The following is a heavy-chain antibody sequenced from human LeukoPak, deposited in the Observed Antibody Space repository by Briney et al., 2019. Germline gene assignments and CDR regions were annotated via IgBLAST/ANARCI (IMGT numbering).Heavy chain of an antibody. V-gene: IGHV3-23*01. CDR1: GFTFSSYA. Sequence: GASLRLSCAASGFTFSSYAMSWVRQAPGKGLEWVSAISGSGGSTYYADSVKGRFTISRDNSKNTLYLQMNSLRAEDTAVYCCAKDLTMIVVVTTTSRGDYWGQGTLVTVSS. D-gene: IGHD3-22*01. CDR2: ISGSGGST. J-gene: IGHJ4*02. CDR3: AKDLTMIVVVTTTSRGDY.